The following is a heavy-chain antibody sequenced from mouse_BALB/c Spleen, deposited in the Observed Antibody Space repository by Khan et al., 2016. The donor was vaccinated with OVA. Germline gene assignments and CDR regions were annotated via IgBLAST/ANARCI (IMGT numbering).Heavy chain of an antibody. CDR3: ARPPYFSDTLDY. D-gene: IGHD2-10*01. Sequence: VQLQESGPELKKPGETVKISCKASGYTFTNYGMNWVKQSPGKALKWMGWINTYTGEPTYADDFKGRFAFSLETSASPAYLQINNLKNEETATYFCARPPYFSDTLDYWGQGTSVTVSS. CDR2: INTYTGEP. V-gene: IGHV9-3-1*01. J-gene: IGHJ4*01. CDR1: GYTFTNYG.